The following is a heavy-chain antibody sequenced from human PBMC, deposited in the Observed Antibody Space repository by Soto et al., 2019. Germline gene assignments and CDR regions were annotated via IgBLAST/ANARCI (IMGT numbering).Heavy chain of an antibody. Sequence: GGSLRLYCSASGVGFASYSMHWVRQAPGKGPEYVSAISDNGRSTYYADSVKGRFTISRDNSKNALYLQMSSLRTEDTAIFYCVKGAQYSGSYYYFDYWGQGTPVTVSS. CDR2: ISDNGRST. J-gene: IGHJ4*02. V-gene: IGHV3-64D*06. CDR3: VKGAQYSGSYYYFDY. D-gene: IGHD1-26*01. CDR1: GVGFASYS.